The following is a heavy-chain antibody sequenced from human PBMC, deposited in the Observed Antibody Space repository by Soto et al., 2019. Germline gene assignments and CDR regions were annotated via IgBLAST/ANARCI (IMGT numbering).Heavy chain of an antibody. CDR2: ISYDGSNK. J-gene: IGHJ6*02. CDR1: GFTLSSYA. Sequence: QVQLVESGGGVVQPGRSLRLSCAASGFTLSSYAMHWVRQAPGKGLEWVAVISYDGSNKYYADSVKGRLTISRDNSKNTLYLQMNSLRAEDTAVYYCARSRVADGMDVWGQGTTVTVSS. D-gene: IGHD2-2*01. V-gene: IGHV3-30-3*01. CDR3: ARSRVADGMDV.